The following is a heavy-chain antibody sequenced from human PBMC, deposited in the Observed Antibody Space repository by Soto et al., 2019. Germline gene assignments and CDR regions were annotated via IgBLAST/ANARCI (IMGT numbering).Heavy chain of an antibody. CDR3: ASRDGGLWFGELLYFDY. CDR2: IYYSGST. Sequence: ASETLSLTCTVSGGSISSSSYYWGWIRQPPGKGLEWIGSIYYSGSTYYSPSLKRRVTISVDTSKNQFSLKLSSVTAADTAVYYCASRDGGLWFGELLYFDYWGQGTLVTVSS. V-gene: IGHV4-39*01. CDR1: GGSISSSSYY. J-gene: IGHJ4*02. D-gene: IGHD3-10*01.